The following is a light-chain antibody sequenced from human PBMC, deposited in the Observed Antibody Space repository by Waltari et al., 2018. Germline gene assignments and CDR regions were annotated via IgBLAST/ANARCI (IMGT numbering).Light chain of an antibody. Sequence: DIQMTQSPSSLSASVGDRVTITCRASQSIRSYLNWYQQKPGKAPNLLIYAASSLQSGVPSRFSGSGSETDFTLTISSLQPEDFATYNCQQSYSTITFGGGTKV. J-gene: IGKJ4*01. V-gene: IGKV1-39*01. CDR2: AAS. CDR1: QSIRSY. CDR3: QQSYSTIT.